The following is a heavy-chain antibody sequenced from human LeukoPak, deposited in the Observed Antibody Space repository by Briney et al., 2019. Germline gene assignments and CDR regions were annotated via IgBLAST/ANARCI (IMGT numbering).Heavy chain of an antibody. Sequence: SETLSLTCTVSGGSISSSNSYWGWIRQPPGQGLEWIATVFYSGSPYYNPSLKSRITISMDTSKNQFSLKLSSVTAADTAVYYCARYDVWGSYRAFDYWGQGTLVTVSS. CDR3: ARYDVWGSYRAFDY. J-gene: IGHJ4*02. D-gene: IGHD3-16*02. V-gene: IGHV4-39*01. CDR1: GGSISSSNSY. CDR2: VFYSGSP.